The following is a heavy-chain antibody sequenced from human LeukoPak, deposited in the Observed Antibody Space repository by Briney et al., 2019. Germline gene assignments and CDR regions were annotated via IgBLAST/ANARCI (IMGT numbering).Heavy chain of an antibody. CDR3: ARDSWLQSHPDV. CDR1: GGSISSYY. D-gene: IGHD5-24*01. V-gene: IGHV4-59*12. CDR2: IYYSGST. Sequence: SETLSLTCTVSGGSISSYYWSWIRQPPGKGLEWIGYIYYSGSTNYNPSLKSRVTMSVDTSKNQFSLKLSSVTAADTAVYYCARDSWLQSHPDVWGKGTTVTISS. J-gene: IGHJ6*04.